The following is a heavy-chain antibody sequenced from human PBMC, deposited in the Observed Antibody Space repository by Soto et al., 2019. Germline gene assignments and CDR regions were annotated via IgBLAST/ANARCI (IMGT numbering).Heavy chain of an antibody. D-gene: IGHD3-3*01. V-gene: IGHV4-39*01. Sequence: QLQLQESGPGLVKPSETLSLTCTVSGGSISSSSYYWGWIRQPPGKGLEWSGSIYYRGSNYYNPALNVRVATSVDTSKNQFSLKLSSVTAADTAVYYCARGWSRRFLNWFDPWGQGTLVTVSS. CDR2: IYYRGSN. CDR3: ARGWSRRFLNWFDP. J-gene: IGHJ5*02. CDR1: GGSISSSSYY.